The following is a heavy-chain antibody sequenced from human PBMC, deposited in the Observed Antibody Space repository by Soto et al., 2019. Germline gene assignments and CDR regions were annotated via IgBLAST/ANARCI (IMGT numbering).Heavy chain of an antibody. J-gene: IGHJ6*02. V-gene: IGHV2-70*01. CDR2: IDWDDDK. CDR3: ARIPLVRGLSTPNYYYGMVV. D-gene: IGHD3-10*01. Sequence: SGPTLVNPTQTLTLTCTFYGFSLSTSGMCVSWIRQPPGKALEWLALIDWDDDKYFSTSLKTRLTISKDTSKNQVVLTMTNMDPVDTATYYCARIPLVRGLSTPNYYYGMVVWGQGTTVTVSS. CDR1: GFSLSTSGMC.